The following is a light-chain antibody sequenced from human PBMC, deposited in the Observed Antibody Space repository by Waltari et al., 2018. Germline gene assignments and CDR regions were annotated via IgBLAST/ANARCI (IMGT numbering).Light chain of an antibody. Sequence: SYELTQPPSVSVSPGQTARITCSGETLAKKKYAQWFKQKPGQAPILLIYKDSERPSGIPERFSISSSGTTVTLTISGAQAEDEADYYCQSADSSGNHGLFGGGTRLTVL. V-gene: IGLV3-25*02. CDR2: KDS. J-gene: IGLJ2*01. CDR3: QSADSSGNHGL. CDR1: TLAKKKY.